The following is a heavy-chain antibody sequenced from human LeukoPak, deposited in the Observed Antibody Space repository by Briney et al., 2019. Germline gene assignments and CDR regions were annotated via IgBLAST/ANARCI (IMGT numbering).Heavy chain of an antibody. D-gene: IGHD1-26*01. V-gene: IGHV1-8*02. Sequence: ASVKVSCKASGYTFTSYDINWVRQATGQGLEWMGWMNPNSVNTGYAQKFQGRVSMTRNTSINTAYMELSSLRSGDTAVYYCARAVRIVGGNPLLGPFEYYFDYWGQGTLVTVSS. CDR3: ARAVRIVGGNPLLGPFEYYFDY. CDR2: MNPNSVNT. CDR1: GYTFTSYD. J-gene: IGHJ4*02.